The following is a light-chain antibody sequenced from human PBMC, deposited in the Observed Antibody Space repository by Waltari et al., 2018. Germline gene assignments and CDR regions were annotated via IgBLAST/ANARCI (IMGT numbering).Light chain of an antibody. Sequence: EIVLTQSPGTLSLSPGDSATLSCRASQTVTSRYLAWYQQRPCQAPRLLIYGASNRAAGIPNRISGSGSGTDFTLNITRLEPEDFAVYYCQQYGPSPPYTFGQGTKLEV. J-gene: IGKJ2*01. V-gene: IGKV3-20*01. CDR3: QQYGPSPPYT. CDR1: QTVTSRY. CDR2: GAS.